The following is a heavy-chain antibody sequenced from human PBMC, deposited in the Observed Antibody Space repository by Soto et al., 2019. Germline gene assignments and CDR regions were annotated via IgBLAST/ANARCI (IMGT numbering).Heavy chain of an antibody. J-gene: IGHJ6*02. CDR1: GYTFTSYG. V-gene: IGHV1-18*01. Sequence: ASVKVSCKASGYTFTSYGISWVRQAPGQGLEWMGWISAYNGNTNYAQKLQGRVTMTTDTSTSTAYMELRSLRSDDTAVYYCARDGGSIAAAGRGAAEDYYYYGMDVWGQGTTVTVSS. D-gene: IGHD6-13*01. CDR2: ISAYNGNT. CDR3: ARDGGSIAAAGRGAAEDYYYYGMDV.